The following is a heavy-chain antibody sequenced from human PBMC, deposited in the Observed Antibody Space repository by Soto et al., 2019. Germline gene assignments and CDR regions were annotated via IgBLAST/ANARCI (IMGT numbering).Heavy chain of an antibody. CDR2: INDRGSI. CDR1: GGSFSGYY. V-gene: IGHV4-34*01. J-gene: IGHJ2*01. Sequence: QVQLQQWGAGPLRPLETLSLTCGVSGGSFSGYYWAWIRQSPGKGLEWIGEINDRGSINYNPSLKCRVSIAVDTSKTHYSLNLGSVPAADTAVYYCASESGDIWTGPPWVWYFDLWGRGTLVTVSS. D-gene: IGHD3-9*01. CDR3: ASESGDIWTGPPWVWYFDL.